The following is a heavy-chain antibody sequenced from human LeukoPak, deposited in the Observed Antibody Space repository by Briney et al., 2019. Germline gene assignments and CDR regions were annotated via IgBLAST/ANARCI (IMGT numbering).Heavy chain of an antibody. CDR2: IDNDGSST. CDR1: GFTFNNYW. CDR3: VRGLQGPDY. D-gene: IGHD2-15*01. J-gene: IGHJ4*02. V-gene: IGHV3-74*01. Sequence: TGGSLRLSCAASGFTFNNYWMHWVRQAPGKGLVWVARIDNDGSSTVYADSVKGRFTISRDNAKNTVYLQMNRLRGGDTALYYCVRGLQGPDYWGQGTLVIVSS.